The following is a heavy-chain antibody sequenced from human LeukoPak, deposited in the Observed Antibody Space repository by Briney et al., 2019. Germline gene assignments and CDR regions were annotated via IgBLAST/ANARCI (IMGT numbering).Heavy chain of an antibody. CDR1: GFTLSSYV. J-gene: IGHJ5*02. V-gene: IGHV3-30*18. D-gene: IGHD4-17*01. CDR2: ISYDGSNK. Sequence: PGGALRLSCAASGFTLSSYVMSWVRPAPGKGREWVAVISYDGSNKYYADSVKGPFTISRDYSKNTLYLQMNSLRAEDTAVYYCAKPQDYGDYNWFDPWGQGTLVTVSS. CDR3: AKPQDYGDYNWFDP.